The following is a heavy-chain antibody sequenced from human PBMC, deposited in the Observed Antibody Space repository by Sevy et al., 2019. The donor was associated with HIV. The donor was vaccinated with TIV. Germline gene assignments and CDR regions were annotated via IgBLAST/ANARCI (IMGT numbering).Heavy chain of an antibody. Sequence: GGSLRLSCAASGFTFSSYWMSWVRQAPGKGLEWVANIKQDGSEKYYVDSVKGRFTISRDKAKNSLYLQMNSLRAEDTAVYYCARDWEGLRYFDWYPPTYGMDVWGQGTTVTVSS. CDR1: GFTFSSYW. CDR2: IKQDGSEK. J-gene: IGHJ6*02. CDR3: ARDWEGLRYFDWYPPTYGMDV. V-gene: IGHV3-7*01. D-gene: IGHD3-9*01.